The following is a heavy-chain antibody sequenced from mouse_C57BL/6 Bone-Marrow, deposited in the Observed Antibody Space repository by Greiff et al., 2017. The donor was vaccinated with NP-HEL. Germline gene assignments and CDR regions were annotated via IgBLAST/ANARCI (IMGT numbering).Heavy chain of an antibody. CDR3: ERDRGYSWNYFDY. J-gene: IGHJ2*01. CDR1: GFTFSDYY. V-gene: IGHV5-16*01. D-gene: IGHD2-12*01. Sequence: EVKLMESEGGLVQPGSSMKLSCTASGFTFSDYYMAWVRQVPEKGLEWVANINYDGSSTYYLDSLKSRFIISRDNAKNILYRQMSSLKSEDTATYYSERDRGYSWNYFDYRGQGTTLTVSS. CDR2: INYDGSST.